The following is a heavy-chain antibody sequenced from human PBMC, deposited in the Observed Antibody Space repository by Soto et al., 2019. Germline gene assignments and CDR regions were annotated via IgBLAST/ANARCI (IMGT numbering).Heavy chain of an antibody. CDR3: ARDPYCSGGSCDAFDI. Sequence: SETLSLTCTVSGGSISSYYWSWIRQPPGKGLERIRYIYYSGSTSYNPSIKSRDNISVETSKNQFSIKMSSVNAADTEVYYCARDPYCSGGSCDAFDIWGQGTMVT. J-gene: IGHJ3*02. V-gene: IGHV4-59*01. D-gene: IGHD2-15*01. CDR2: IYYSGST. CDR1: GGSISSYY.